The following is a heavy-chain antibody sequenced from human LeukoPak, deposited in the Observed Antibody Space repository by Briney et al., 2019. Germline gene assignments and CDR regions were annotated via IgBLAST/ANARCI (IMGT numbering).Heavy chain of an antibody. D-gene: IGHD2/OR15-2a*01. CDR1: GASINSGGYY. V-gene: IGHV4-31*03. CDR2: NYHSGST. J-gene: IGHJ4*02. CDR3: AIEEEYGNFDY. Sequence: SQTLSLTCTVSGASINSGGYYWMWIRQHPGKGLEWNGYNYHSGSTRFNPSLKSRVSISVDTAKNQFSLTLTSVTAADTAVYYCAIEEEYGNFDYWGQGTLVTVSS.